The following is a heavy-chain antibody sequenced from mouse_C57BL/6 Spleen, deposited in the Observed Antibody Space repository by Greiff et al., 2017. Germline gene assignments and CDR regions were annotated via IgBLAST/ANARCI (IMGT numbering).Heavy chain of an antibody. J-gene: IGHJ4*01. CDR1: GYTFTSYW. Sequence: QVQLKQPGAELVKPGASVKMSCKASGYTFTSYWITWVKQRPGQGLEWIGDIYPGSGSTNYNEKFKSKATLTVDTSSSTAYMQLSSLTSEDSAVYYCASPGDYSNYDYAMDYWGQGTSVTVSS. CDR2: IYPGSGST. D-gene: IGHD2-5*01. CDR3: ASPGDYSNYDYAMDY. V-gene: IGHV1-55*01.